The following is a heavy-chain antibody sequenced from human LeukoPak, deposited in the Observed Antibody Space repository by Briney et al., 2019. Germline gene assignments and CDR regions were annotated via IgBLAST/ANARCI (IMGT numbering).Heavy chain of an antibody. D-gene: IGHD3-22*01. CDR1: GYPFTTYD. Sequence: GASVKVSCKASGYPFTTYDINWVRQAPGQGLERMGWISAYNGNTNYAQKLQGRVTMTTDTSTSTAYMELRSLRSDDTAVYYCARGITMIVPSGYFQHWGQGTLVTVSS. CDR2: ISAYNGNT. CDR3: ARGITMIVPSGYFQH. J-gene: IGHJ1*01. V-gene: IGHV1-18*01.